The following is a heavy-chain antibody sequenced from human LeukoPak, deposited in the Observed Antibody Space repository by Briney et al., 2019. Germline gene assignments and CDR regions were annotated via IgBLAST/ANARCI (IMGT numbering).Heavy chain of an antibody. V-gene: IGHV4-61*09. D-gene: IGHD5-24*01. J-gene: IGHJ4*02. CDR1: GGSISSGGYY. CDR3: ARRASRENYFDY. CDR2: ISYSGST. Sequence: PSQTLSLTCTVSGGSISSGGYYWSWIRQPPGKGLEWIGHISYSGSTNSNPSLRSRVTISVDTSTNQFSLKLSSVTATDTAVYSCARRASRENYFDYWGQGILVTVSS.